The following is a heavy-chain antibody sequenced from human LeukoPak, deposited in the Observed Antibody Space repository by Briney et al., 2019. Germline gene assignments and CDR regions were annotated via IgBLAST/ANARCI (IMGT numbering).Heavy chain of an antibody. CDR1: GFIFNNYA. Sequence: GRSPRLSCAGSGFIFNNYAMHWVRQPPGKGLEWVSGISWNSGTIDYADSVRGRFTISRDNAKNSLYLQMDSLRVEDTAFYYCAKDNRRHYTSGPNPDSLHWGQGALVTVSS. D-gene: IGHD6-19*01. CDR3: AKDNRRHYTSGPNPDSLH. J-gene: IGHJ4*02. V-gene: IGHV3-9*01. CDR2: ISWNSGTI.